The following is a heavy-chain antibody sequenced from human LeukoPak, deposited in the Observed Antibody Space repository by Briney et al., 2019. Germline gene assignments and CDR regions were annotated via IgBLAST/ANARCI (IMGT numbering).Heavy chain of an antibody. Sequence: GASVKVSCKASGYTFTCYYMHWVRQAPGQGLEWMGWINPNSGGTNYAQKFQGRVTMTRDTSISTAYMELSRLRSDDTAVYYCARSRGYSGYDLNFDYWGQGTLVTVSS. D-gene: IGHD5-12*01. CDR2: INPNSGGT. V-gene: IGHV1-2*02. J-gene: IGHJ4*02. CDR1: GYTFTCYY. CDR3: ARSRGYSGYDLNFDY.